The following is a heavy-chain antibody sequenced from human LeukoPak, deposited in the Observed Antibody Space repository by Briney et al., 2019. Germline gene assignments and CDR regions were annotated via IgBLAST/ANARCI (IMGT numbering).Heavy chain of an antibody. CDR2: IIPILGIA. CDR3: ARDGYGYKQYYFDY. CDR1: GGTFSSYA. D-gene: IGHD5-24*01. V-gene: IGHV1-69*04. J-gene: IGHJ4*02. Sequence: GASVKVSCKASGGTFSSYAISWVRQAPGQGLEWMGRIIPILGIANYAQKFQGRVTITADKSTSTAYMELSSLRSEDTAVYYCARDGYGYKQYYFDYWGQGTLVTVSS.